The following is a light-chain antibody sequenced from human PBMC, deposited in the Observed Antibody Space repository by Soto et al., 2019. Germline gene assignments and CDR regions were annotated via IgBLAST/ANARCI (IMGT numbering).Light chain of an antibody. V-gene: IGLV2-11*01. CDR2: DVR. CDR3: CSYAGSYTYV. Sequence: SVLTQPRSVSGSPGQSVTISCTGTSSDVGGYKFVSWYQQHPGKVPKRIIYDVRNRPSGVPDRFSGSKSGNTASLTISGLQAEDEADYYCCSYAGSYTYVFGTGTKVTVL. CDR1: SSDVGGYKF. J-gene: IGLJ1*01.